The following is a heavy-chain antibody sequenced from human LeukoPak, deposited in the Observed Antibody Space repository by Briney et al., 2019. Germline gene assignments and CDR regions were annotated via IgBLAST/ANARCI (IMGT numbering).Heavy chain of an antibody. J-gene: IGHJ4*01. CDR2: INSDGSTT. Sequence: QPGGSLRLSCAASGFTFSSYWMHWVRQAPGKGLVWVSYINSDGSTTTYADSVKGRFTISRDNAKNTLYLQMNSLRVEDTAVYYCARPRAYDSRDLDYWGXGTLVTVSS. CDR3: ARPRAYDSRDLDY. V-gene: IGHV3-74*01. CDR1: GFTFSSYW. D-gene: IGHD3-22*01.